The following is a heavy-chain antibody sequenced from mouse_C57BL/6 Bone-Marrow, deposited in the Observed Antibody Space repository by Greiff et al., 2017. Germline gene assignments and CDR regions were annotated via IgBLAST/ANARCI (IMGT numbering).Heavy chain of an antibody. CDR2: IYPSDSET. J-gene: IGHJ2*01. V-gene: IGHV1-61*01. CDR1: GYTFTSYW. Sequence: QVQLQQPGAELVRPGSSVKLSCKASGYTFTSYWMDWVKQRPGQGLEWIGNIYPSDSETHYNQKFKDKATLTVDKSSSTAYMQLSSLTPEDSAVYYCAREDYGSSHYFDYWGQGTTLTVSS. CDR3: AREDYGSSHYFDY. D-gene: IGHD1-1*01.